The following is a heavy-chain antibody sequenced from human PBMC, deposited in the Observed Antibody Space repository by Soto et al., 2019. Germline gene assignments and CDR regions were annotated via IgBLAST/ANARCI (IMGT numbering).Heavy chain of an antibody. CDR1: GGTFSSYA. J-gene: IGHJ3*02. Sequence: QVQLVQSGAEVKKPGSSVKVSCKASGGTFSSYAISWVRQAPGQGLEWMGGSIPIFGTANYAQKFQGRVTITADKSTSTAYMELSSLRSEDTAVYYCARALLNYYDSSGYYLDAFDIWGQGTMVTVSS. CDR3: ARALLNYYDSSGYYLDAFDI. CDR2: SIPIFGTA. D-gene: IGHD3-22*01. V-gene: IGHV1-69*06.